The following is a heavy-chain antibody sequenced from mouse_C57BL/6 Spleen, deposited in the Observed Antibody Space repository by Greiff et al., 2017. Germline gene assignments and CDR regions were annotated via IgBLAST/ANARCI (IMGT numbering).Heavy chain of an antibody. J-gene: IGHJ2*01. CDR3: ARAPGYDGYFDY. Sequence: VQLLQSGPVLVKPGASVTLSCKASGYTFTDFYMNWVKQSHGKSLEWIGVINPSNGGTSYNQNFKGKATLTIDKSSSTAYMELNSLTSEDSAVYYCARAPGYDGYFDYWGQGTTLTVSS. D-gene: IGHD2-2*01. CDR2: INPSNGGT. V-gene: IGHV1-19*01. CDR1: GYTFTDFY.